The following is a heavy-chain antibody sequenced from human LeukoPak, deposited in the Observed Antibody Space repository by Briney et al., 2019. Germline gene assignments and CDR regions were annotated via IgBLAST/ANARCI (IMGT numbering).Heavy chain of an antibody. J-gene: IGHJ4*02. Sequence: SVKVSCKASGGTFSSYAISWVRQAPGQGLEWMGGIIPIFGTANYAQKFQGRVTITTDESTSTAYMELSSLRSEDTAVYYCARDWDVDTGIQDWGQGTLVTVSS. V-gene: IGHV1-69*05. CDR3: ARDWDVDTGIQD. D-gene: IGHD5-18*01. CDR1: GGTFSSYA. CDR2: IIPIFGTA.